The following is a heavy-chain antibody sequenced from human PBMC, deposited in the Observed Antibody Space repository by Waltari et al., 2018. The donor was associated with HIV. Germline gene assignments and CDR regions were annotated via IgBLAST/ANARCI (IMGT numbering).Heavy chain of an antibody. D-gene: IGHD4-17*01. CDR2: INPNSWNT. CDR1: GYTFTSYD. CDR3: AREPNDYGDYVYFQY. V-gene: IGHV1-8*01. Sequence: QVQLVQSGAEEKKPGASVKVSCEASGYTFTSYDIHWVRQATGQGLEWLGWINPNSWNTDYEQKFQGRVTMTRNIAISTAYMELSSLTSEDTAVYFCAREPNDYGDYVYFQYWGQGSLVTVSS. J-gene: IGHJ1*01.